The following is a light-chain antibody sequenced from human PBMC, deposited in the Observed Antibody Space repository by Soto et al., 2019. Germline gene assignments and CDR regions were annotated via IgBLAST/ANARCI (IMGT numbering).Light chain of an antibody. CDR2: AAS. J-gene: IGKJ4*01. Sequence: DIQMTQSPYSLSASVGDRVTISCRASQSISTYLHWYQQKPGKAPNLLIYAASTLQSGVPSRFSGSGSGTDFTLTISSLQPEDFATYFCQHGYSTPLPFGGGTKVDIK. V-gene: IGKV1-39*01. CDR3: QHGYSTPLP. CDR1: QSISTY.